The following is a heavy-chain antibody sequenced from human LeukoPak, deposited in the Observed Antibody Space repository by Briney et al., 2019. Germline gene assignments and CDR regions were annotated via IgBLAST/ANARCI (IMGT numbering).Heavy chain of an antibody. CDR3: ASSLAAAGQYYFDY. Sequence: GASVKVSCKASGGTFSSYAISWVRQAPGQGLEWMGIINPSGGTTSYAQKFQGRVTMTRDTSTSTLYMELSSLRSEDTAVYYCASSLAAAGQYYFDYWGQGTLVTVSS. J-gene: IGHJ4*02. CDR1: GGTFSSYA. D-gene: IGHD6-13*01. CDR2: INPSGGTT. V-gene: IGHV1-46*01.